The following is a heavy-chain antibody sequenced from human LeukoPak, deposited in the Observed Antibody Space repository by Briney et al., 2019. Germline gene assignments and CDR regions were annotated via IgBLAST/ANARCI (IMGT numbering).Heavy chain of an antibody. CDR1: GYTFTSYY. CDR3: ARNEGLRHWYFDL. D-gene: IGHD4-17*01. J-gene: IGHJ2*01. V-gene: IGHV1-46*01. Sequence: ASVKVSCKASGYTFTSYYMHWVRQAPGQGLEWMGIINPSGGSTSYAQKFQGRVTMTRDTSTSTVYMELSSLRSEDTAVYYYARNEGLRHWYFDLWGRGTLVTVSS. CDR2: INPSGGST.